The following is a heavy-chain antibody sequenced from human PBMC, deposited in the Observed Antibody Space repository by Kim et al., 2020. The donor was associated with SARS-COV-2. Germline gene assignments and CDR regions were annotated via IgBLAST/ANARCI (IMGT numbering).Heavy chain of an antibody. CDR2: IIPIFGTA. J-gene: IGHJ5*02. V-gene: IGHV1-69*13. D-gene: IGHD3-22*01. CDR1: GGTFSSYA. Sequence: SVKVSCKASGGTFSSYAISWVRQAPGQGLEWMGGIIPIFGTANYAQKFQGRVTITADESTSTAYMELSSLRSEDTAMYYCARDTYYDSSGIFDPWGQGTLVTVSS. CDR3: ARDTYYDSSGIFDP.